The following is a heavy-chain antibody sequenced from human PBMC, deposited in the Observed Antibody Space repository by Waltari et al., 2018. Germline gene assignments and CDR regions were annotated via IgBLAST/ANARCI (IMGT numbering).Heavy chain of an antibody. V-gene: IGHV4-4*02. Sequence: QVQLQESGPGLVKPSGTLSLTCAVSGGSISSSNWWSWVRQPPGKGLEWIGEIYHSGSTNYHPSLKSRITISVDKSKNPFPLKPSSVTAADTAGYYCARAPWRYFDWLDYYYGMDVWGQGTTVTVSS. CDR3: ARAPWRYFDWLDYYYGMDV. D-gene: IGHD3-9*01. CDR2: IYHSGST. J-gene: IGHJ6*02. CDR1: GGSISSSNW.